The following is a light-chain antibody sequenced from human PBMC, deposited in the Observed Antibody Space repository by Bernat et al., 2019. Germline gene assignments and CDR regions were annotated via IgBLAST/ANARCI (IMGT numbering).Light chain of an antibody. V-gene: IGLV3-1*01. Sequence: SYELTQPPSVSVSPGQTASITCSGDRLGDKYACWYQQKPGQSPVLVIYRDTKRPSGIPERISGSKSGNTATLTISGTQAMDEADYFCQAWDNKIWVFGGGTKVTVL. J-gene: IGLJ3*02. CDR3: QAWDNKIWV. CDR2: RDT. CDR1: RLGDKY.